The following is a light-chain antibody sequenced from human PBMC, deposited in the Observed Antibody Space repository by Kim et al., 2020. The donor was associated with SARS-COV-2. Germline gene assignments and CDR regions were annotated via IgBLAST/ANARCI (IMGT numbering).Light chain of an antibody. Sequence: ASVGDRVTITCQASQDIGNDLDWYQQNPGRAPKRLIYGASNLERGVPSRFSGSGSGTEFTFTINSLQPEDIATYYCQQHHNHPITFGGGTRLEIK. CDR2: GAS. J-gene: IGKJ4*01. CDR1: QDIGND. V-gene: IGKV1-17*01. CDR3: QQHHNHPIT.